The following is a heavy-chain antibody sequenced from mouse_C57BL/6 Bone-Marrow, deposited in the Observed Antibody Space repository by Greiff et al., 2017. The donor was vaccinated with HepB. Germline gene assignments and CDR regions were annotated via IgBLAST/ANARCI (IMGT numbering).Heavy chain of an antibody. CDR2: IRSKSNNYAT. CDR3: VSGIYHFDY. D-gene: IGHD1-1*01. Sequence: EVKLMESGGGLVQPKGSLKLSCAASGFSFNTYAMNWVRQAPGKGLEWVARIRSKSNNYATYYADSVKDRFTISRDDSESMLYLQMNNLKTEDTAMYYCVSGIYHFDYWGQGTTLTVSS. V-gene: IGHV10-1*01. J-gene: IGHJ2*01. CDR1: GFSFNTYA.